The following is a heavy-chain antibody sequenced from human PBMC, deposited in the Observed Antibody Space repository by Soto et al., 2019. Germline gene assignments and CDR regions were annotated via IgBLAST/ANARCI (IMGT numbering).Heavy chain of an antibody. J-gene: IGHJ4*02. D-gene: IGHD3-3*01. V-gene: IGHV4-34*01. CDR2: INHSGGT. Sequence: SETLSLTCAVYGGSFSGYYWGWIRQPPGKGLEWIGEINHSGGTNYNPSLKSRVTISVDTSKNQFSLKLSSVTAADTAVYYCTYYDFWSGYSVWGQGTLVTVSS. CDR1: GGSFSGYY. CDR3: TYYDFWSGYSV.